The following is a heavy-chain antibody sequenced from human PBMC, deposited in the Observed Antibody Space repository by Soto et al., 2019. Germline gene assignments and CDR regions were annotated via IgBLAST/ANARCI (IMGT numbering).Heavy chain of an antibody. J-gene: IGHJ6*02. CDR3: ARVLRFLEWSTYGMDV. D-gene: IGHD3-3*01. V-gene: IGHV3-23*01. CDR1: GFTFSSYA. CDR2: ISGSGGST. Sequence: GGSLRLSCAASGFTFSSYAMSWVRQAPGKGLEWVSAISGSGGSTYYADSVKGRFTISRDNSKNTLYLQMNSLRAEDTAVYYCARVLRFLEWSTYGMDVWGQGTTVTV.